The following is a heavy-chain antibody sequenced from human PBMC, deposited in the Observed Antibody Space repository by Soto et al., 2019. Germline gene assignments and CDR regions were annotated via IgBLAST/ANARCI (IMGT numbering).Heavy chain of an antibody. J-gene: IGHJ6*02. CDR2: IIPLFGTA. CDR3: TSVLELHYYYGMDV. V-gene: IGHV1-69*12. D-gene: IGHD1-7*01. CDR1: GGTFSSYA. Sequence: QVQLVQSGAEVKKPGSSVKVSCKASGGTFSSYAISWVRQAPGQGLEWMGGIIPLFGTANYAQKFQGRGTITADEATSTAYMELSSLRSEDTAVYYCTSVLELHYYYGMDVWGQGTTVTVSS.